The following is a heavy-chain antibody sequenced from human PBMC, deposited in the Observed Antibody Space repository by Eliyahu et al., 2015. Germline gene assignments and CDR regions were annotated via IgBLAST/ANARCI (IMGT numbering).Heavy chain of an antibody. CDR3: ARDASKDFLTTVNWFDP. D-gene: IGHD4-11*01. Sequence: QVQLVQSGAEVKKPGAXVKVSCKASGYTFXXXGXSWVXQAPGQGLEWMGWISAYNGNTNYAQKLQGRVTMTTDTSTSTAYMELRSLRSDDTAVYYCARDASKDFLTTVNWFDPWGQGTLVTVSS. CDR2: ISAYNGNT. CDR1: GYTFXXXG. V-gene: IGHV1-18*01. J-gene: IGHJ5*02.